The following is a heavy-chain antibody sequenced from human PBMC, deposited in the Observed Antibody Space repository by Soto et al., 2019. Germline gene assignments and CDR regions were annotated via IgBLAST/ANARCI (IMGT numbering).Heavy chain of an antibody. D-gene: IGHD6-19*01. CDR3: ARDPGIALAGDDY. J-gene: IGHJ4*02. CDR2: IIPIFGTA. Sequence: QVQLVPSGAEVKKPGSSVKVSCKASGGTCSSYAIRWVRQAPGQGLEWMGGIIPIFGTANFAQKFQGRVTITADESTSTAYMEMSSLRSEDTPVDYCARDPGIALAGDDYCGQGTMVTVSS. CDR1: GGTCSSYA. V-gene: IGHV1-69*01.